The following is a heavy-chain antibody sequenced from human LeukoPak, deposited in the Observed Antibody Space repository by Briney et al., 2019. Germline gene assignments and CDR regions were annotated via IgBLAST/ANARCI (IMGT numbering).Heavy chain of an antibody. CDR2: INPNSGGT. V-gene: IGHV1-2*02. Sequence: ASVKVSCKASGYSFTDYHMHWVRQAPGQGLEWMGWINPNSGGTNYAQKFQGRVTMARDTSTSTAYMELSSLRSDDTALYYCARGYDYGDYRWFDPWGQGTLVTVSS. CDR1: GYSFTDYH. J-gene: IGHJ5*02. CDR3: ARGYDYGDYRWFDP. D-gene: IGHD4-17*01.